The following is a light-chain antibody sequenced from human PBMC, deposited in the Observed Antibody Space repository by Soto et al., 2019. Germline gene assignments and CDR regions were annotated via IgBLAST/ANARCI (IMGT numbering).Light chain of an antibody. V-gene: IGLV2-14*03. CDR2: DVI. Sequence: QSALTQPASVSGSPGQSIAISCTGRSSDVGGYNSVSWYQQHPGKVPKLVIYDVINRPSGISYRFSGSKSGNTASLTISGLQAEDEAHYYCSSYTSISASVIFGGGTKLPVL. CDR3: SSYTSISASVI. CDR1: SSDVGGYNS. J-gene: IGLJ2*01.